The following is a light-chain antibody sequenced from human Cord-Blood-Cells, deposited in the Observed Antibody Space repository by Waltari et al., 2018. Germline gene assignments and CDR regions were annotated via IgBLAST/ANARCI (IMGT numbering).Light chain of an antibody. J-gene: IGLJ3*02. CDR3: NSRDSSGNHLV. V-gene: IGLV3-19*01. CDR1: SPGSYY. CDR2: GKN. Sequence: SELPQDPAVSVALGLTVTITCTAASPGSYYASWYQQKRGQAPVLVIYGKNNRPSGIPHRFSGSSSGNTASLTSTGAQAEDEADYYCNSRDSSGNHLVFGGGTKLTVL.